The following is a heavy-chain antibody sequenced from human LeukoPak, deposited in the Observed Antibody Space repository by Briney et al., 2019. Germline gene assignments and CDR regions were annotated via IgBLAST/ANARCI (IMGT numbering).Heavy chain of an antibody. CDR3: AREDYYDSSGYDY. V-gene: IGHV3-21*06. CDR1: GFTFSSYS. CDR2: ISSRSSYI. J-gene: IGHJ4*02. Sequence: GGSLRLSCAASGFTFSSYSMNWVRQAPGKGLEWVSSISSRSSYIYYADSVKGRFTISRDNAKNSLYLQMNSLRAEDTAVYYCAREDYYDSSGYDYWGEGTLVTVSS. D-gene: IGHD3-22*01.